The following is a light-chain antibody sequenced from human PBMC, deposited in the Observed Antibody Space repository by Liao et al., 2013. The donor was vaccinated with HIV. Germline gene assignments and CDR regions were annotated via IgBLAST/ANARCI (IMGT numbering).Light chain of an antibody. CDR1: NIGNKG. CDR3: QVWDSSRGV. V-gene: IGLV3-21*01. Sequence: SYVVTQPPSVSVAPGRTARITCGATNIGNKGVHWYQQKPGQAPVLVIYYDSDRPSGIPERFSGSNSGNTATLTISRVEAGDEADYYCQVWDSSRGVFGGGTKLTVL. CDR2: YDS. J-gene: IGLJ3*02.